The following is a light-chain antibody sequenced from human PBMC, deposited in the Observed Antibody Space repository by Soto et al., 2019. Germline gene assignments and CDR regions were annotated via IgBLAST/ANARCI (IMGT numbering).Light chain of an antibody. Sequence: IVMSQSPLSLTVTPGQPASISCRSSHSLLHSNGFNYLDWYLQKPGQPPHLLIYLGSYRASGVPDRFRGSGSGTEFTLSITRLESEDVRVFYCMQALQAPPTFGQGTK. CDR3: MQALQAPPT. J-gene: IGKJ2*01. CDR2: LGS. CDR1: HSLLHSNGFNY. V-gene: IGKV2-28*01.